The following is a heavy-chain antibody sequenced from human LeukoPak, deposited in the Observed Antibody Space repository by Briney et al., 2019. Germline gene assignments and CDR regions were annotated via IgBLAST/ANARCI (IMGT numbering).Heavy chain of an antibody. Sequence: PGGSLRLSCAASGFTFDDYAMHWVRQAPGKGLEWVSGISWNSGSIGYADSVRGRFTISRDNAKNSLYLQMNSLRAEDTAVYYCARDSTLGYDIAYYFDYWGQGTLVTVSS. CDR3: ARDSTLGYDIAYYFDY. V-gene: IGHV3-9*01. CDR2: ISWNSGSI. CDR1: GFTFDDYA. J-gene: IGHJ4*02. D-gene: IGHD3-9*01.